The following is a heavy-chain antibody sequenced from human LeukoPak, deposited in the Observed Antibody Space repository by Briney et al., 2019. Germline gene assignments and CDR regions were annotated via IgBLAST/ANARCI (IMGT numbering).Heavy chain of an antibody. CDR3: ATDSRRFDF. V-gene: IGHV3-23*01. Sequence: PGGSLRLSCAASGLTFSDYVMSWVRQAPGKGLEWVSLISGTGGTTYYADSVKGRFTISRDNSKNTLYVQLNSLRAEDTAIYYCATDSRRFDFWGQGTLVTVSS. CDR1: GLTFSDYV. CDR2: ISGTGGTT. J-gene: IGHJ4*02.